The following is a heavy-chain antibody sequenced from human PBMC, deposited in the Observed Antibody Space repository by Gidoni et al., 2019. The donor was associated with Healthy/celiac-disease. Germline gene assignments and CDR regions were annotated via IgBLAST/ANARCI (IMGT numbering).Heavy chain of an antibody. CDR1: GGTFSSYA. CDR2: LIPIFGTA. V-gene: IGHV1-69*01. D-gene: IGHD3-10*01. Sequence: QVQLVQSGAEVKKPGSSVKVSCKASGGTFSSYAISWVRQAPGQGLEWMGALIPIFGTANDAQKFQGRVTITADESTSTAYMELSSLRSEDTAVYYCARDIGEGNEIPRGNFDYWGQGTLVTFSS. J-gene: IGHJ4*02. CDR3: ARDIGEGNEIPRGNFDY.